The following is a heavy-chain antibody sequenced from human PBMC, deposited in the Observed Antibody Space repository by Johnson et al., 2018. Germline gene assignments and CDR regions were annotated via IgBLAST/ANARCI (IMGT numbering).Heavy chain of an antibody. CDR2: ISSSGPTI. Sequence: QVQLVQSGGGLVKPGGSLRLSCAASGFTLSDYYMNWIRQAPGTGLEWVSYISSSGPTIAYADSVKGRFTISRDNAKNSLYLQMNSLRAEETAVYYCARESIQLWGPPAPRDSWGQGTMVTVSS. V-gene: IGHV3-11*04. CDR1: GFTLSDYY. CDR3: ARESIQLWGPPAPRDS. J-gene: IGHJ3*01. D-gene: IGHD5-18*01.